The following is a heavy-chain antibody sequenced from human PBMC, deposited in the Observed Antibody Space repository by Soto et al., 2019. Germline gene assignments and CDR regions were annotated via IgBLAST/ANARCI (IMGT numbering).Heavy chain of an antibody. CDR3: ARESHDILTGPPWVWYFDT. V-gene: IGHV4-34*01. D-gene: IGHD3-9*01. CDR2: INDRGSI. Sequence: QVQLQQWGAGPLRPLETLSLTCGVSGGSFSGYYWAWIRQSPGKGLEWIGEINDRGSINYNPSLNSRVSISVDTSKNHYALNLRSVTAADTAVYYCARESHDILTGPPWVWYFDTWGRGTLVTVSS. J-gene: IGHJ2*01. CDR1: GGSFSGYY.